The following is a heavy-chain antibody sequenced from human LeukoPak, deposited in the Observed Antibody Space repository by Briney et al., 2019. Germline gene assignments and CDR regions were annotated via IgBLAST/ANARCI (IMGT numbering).Heavy chain of an antibody. D-gene: IGHD3-10*01. CDR1: GGSISSGGYY. Sequence: SQTLSLTCTVSGGSISSGGYYWSWIRQHPGTGLEWIGYIYYSGSTYYNPSLKSRVTISVDTSKNQFSLKLSSVTAADTAVYYCARALGTYYYGSGSQNWFDPWGQGTLVTVSS. V-gene: IGHV4-31*03. J-gene: IGHJ5*02. CDR2: IYYSGST. CDR3: ARALGTYYYGSGSQNWFDP.